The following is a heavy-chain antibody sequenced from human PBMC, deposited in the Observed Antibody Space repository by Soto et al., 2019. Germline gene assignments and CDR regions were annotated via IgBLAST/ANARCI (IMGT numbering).Heavy chain of an antibody. V-gene: IGHV3-23*01. CDR3: AKGGSPIVVVVAATRRGFDY. CDR2: ISGSGGST. J-gene: IGHJ4*02. Sequence: GGSLRLSCAASGFIFSSYAMSWVRQAPGKGLEWVSVISGSGGSTYYADSVKGRFTISRDNSKNTLYLQMNSLRAEDTAVYYCAKGGSPIVVVVAATRRGFDYWGQGTLVTVSS. CDR1: GFIFSSYA. D-gene: IGHD2-15*01.